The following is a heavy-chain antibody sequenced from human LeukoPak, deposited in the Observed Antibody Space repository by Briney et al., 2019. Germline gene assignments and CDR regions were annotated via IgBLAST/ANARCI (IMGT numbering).Heavy chain of an antibody. CDR3: ARLPASTRFDY. CDR1: GGSFSGYY. CDR2: INHSGST. D-gene: IGHD6-6*01. Sequence: KTSETLSLTCAVYGGSFSGYYWSWIRQPPGKGLEWIGEINHSGSTNYNPSLKSRVTISVDTSKNQFSLKLSSVTAADTAVYYCARLPASTRFDYWGQGTLVTVSS. V-gene: IGHV4-34*01. J-gene: IGHJ4*02.